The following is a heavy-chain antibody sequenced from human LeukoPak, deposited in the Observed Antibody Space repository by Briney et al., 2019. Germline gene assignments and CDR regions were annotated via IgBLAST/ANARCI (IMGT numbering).Heavy chain of an antibody. Sequence: GTSVKVSGKASGFTFTSSAMQWVRQARGQRLEWIGWIVVGSGNTNYAQKFQERVTITRDMSTSTAYMELSSLRSEDTAVYYCAAEERMTSLAFDIWGQGTMVTVSS. V-gene: IGHV1-58*02. CDR3: AAEERMTSLAFDI. CDR1: GFTFTSSA. D-gene: IGHD4-11*01. J-gene: IGHJ3*02. CDR2: IVVGSGNT.